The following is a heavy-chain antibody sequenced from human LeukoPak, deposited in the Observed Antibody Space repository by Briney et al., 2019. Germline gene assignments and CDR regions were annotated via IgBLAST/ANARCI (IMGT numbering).Heavy chain of an antibody. J-gene: IGHJ4*02. V-gene: IGHV1-46*01. CDR3: ARAGYSYGNDY. CDR1: GYTFTSYY. Sequence: ASVKVSCKASGYTFTSYYMHWVRQAPGQGLEGMGIINPSGGSTSYAQKFQGRVTMTRDMSTSTVYMELSSLRSEDTAVYYCARAGYSYGNDYWGQGTLVTVSS. D-gene: IGHD5-18*01. CDR2: INPSGGST.